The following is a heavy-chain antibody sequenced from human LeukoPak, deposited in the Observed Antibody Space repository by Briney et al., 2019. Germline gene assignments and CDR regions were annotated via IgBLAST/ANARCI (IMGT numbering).Heavy chain of an antibody. CDR3: ARGGGKEWLRIDHNYYYYYGMDV. J-gene: IGHJ6*04. CDR1: GFTFSSYE. CDR2: ISSSGSTI. Sequence: GRSLRLSCAASGFTFSSYEMNWVRQAPGKGLEWVSYISSSGSTIYYADSVKGRFTISRDNAKNSLYLQMNSLRAEDTAVYYCARGGGKEWLRIDHNYYYYYGMDVWGKGTTVTVSS. V-gene: IGHV3-48*03. D-gene: IGHD5-12*01.